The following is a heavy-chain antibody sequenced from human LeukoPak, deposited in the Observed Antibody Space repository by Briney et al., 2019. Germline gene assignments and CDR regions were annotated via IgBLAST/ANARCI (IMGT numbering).Heavy chain of an antibody. J-gene: IGHJ4*02. CDR2: INHSGST. V-gene: IGHV4-34*01. Sequence: PSETLSLTCAVYGGSFSGYYWSWIRQPPGKGLEWIGEINHSGSTNYNPSLKSRVTISVDKSRIQFSLKLRSATAADTAVYYCARKDVVTGQFDYWGQGTLVTVSS. D-gene: IGHD5-12*01. CDR3: ARKDVVTGQFDY. CDR1: GGSFSGYY.